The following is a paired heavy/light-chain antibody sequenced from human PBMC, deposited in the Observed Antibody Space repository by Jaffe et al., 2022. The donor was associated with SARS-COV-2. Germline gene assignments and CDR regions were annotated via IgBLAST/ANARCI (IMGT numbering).Heavy chain of an antibody. J-gene: IGHJ3*01. V-gene: IGHV4-61*02. CDR2: VYASGTA. Sequence: QVQLQESGPGLVKPSQTLSLTCTVSGGSFSSGPYYWSWIRQPAGKGLEWIGRVYASGTATYNPSLRSRVIISADTSKSQFSLQLTSVTAADTAVYYCARSRGRTLLDDGFDVWGQGTTVTVSS. CDR1: GGSFSSGPYY. CDR3: ARSRGRTLLDDGFDV. D-gene: IGHD3-3*01.
Light chain of an antibody. V-gene: IGLV3-19*01. CDR3: NSRDSSGNPLF. Sequence: SSELTQDPAVSVALGQTVRITCQGDSLRRSYASWYQQKPGQAPILVFFGKNSRPSGIPDRFSGSISGNTASLTITGAQVEDEADYYCNSRDSSGNPLFFGGGTKLTVL. J-gene: IGLJ2*01. CDR2: GKN. CDR1: SLRRSY.